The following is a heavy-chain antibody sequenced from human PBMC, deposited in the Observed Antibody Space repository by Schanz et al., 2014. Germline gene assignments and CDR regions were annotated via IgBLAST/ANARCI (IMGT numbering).Heavy chain of an antibody. J-gene: IGHJ3*01. CDR3: ARDADYNPTSDFWYDAYDF. V-gene: IGHV3-7*01. CDR2: IEGDGTRT. Sequence: EVQLVESGGGVVQPGRSLRLSCAASGFSFDKYGMHWVRQAPGKGLEWVANIEGDGTRTYYVDSVKGRFTVSRDNAENSLYLHMRSLRVDDTAVYYCARDADYNPTSDFWYDAYDFWGQGTVVTVSS. CDR1: GFSFDKYG. D-gene: IGHD1-1*01.